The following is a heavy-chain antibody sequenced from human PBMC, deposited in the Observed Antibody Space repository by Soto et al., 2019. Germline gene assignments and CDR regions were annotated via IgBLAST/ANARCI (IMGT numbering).Heavy chain of an antibody. CDR3: AKGIVGSTINWFDP. CDR2: ISWNSGRI. J-gene: IGHJ5*02. D-gene: IGHD1-26*01. V-gene: IGHV3-9*01. Sequence: EVQLVESGGGLIQPGRSLRLSCAASGITFDDYAMHWDRQAPGKAREWVSGISWNSGRIGYADSVKGRFTISRDNAKNSLYLQMNSLRAEDTALYYCAKGIVGSTINWFDPWGQGTLVTVSS. CDR1: GITFDDYA.